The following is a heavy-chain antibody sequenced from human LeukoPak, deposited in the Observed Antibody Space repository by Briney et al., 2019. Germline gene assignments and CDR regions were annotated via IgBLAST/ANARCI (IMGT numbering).Heavy chain of an antibody. J-gene: IGHJ4*02. CDR3: AGEDNYYDSSGYCDY. CDR1: CGSFSGYY. CDR2: INHSGST. D-gene: IGHD3-22*01. V-gene: IGHV4-34*01. Sequence: PSETLSLTCAVYCGSFSGYYWSWIRQPPGKGLEWIGEINHSGSTNYNPSLKSRVTISVDTSKNQFSLKLSSVTAADTAVYYCAGEDNYYDSSGYCDYWGQGTLVTVSS.